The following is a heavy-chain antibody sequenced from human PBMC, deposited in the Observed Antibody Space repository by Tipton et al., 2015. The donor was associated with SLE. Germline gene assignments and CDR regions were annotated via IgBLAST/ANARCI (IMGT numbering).Heavy chain of an antibody. CDR1: GGSINSGTYY. CDR3: AREVEGYSSSWFKGFFDV. D-gene: IGHD6-6*01. J-gene: IGHJ4*02. CDR2: IFSRVST. V-gene: IGHV4-61*09. Sequence: TLSLTCTVSGGSINSGTYYWSWIRQPAGKGLEWIGHIFSRVSTDYNPSLMSRVTISRDTSKNQFSLRLTSVTAADTALYYCAREVEGYSSSWFKGFFDVWGQGSLVTVSS.